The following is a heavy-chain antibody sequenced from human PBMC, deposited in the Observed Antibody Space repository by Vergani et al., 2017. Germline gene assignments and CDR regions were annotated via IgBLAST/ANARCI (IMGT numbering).Heavy chain of an antibody. Sequence: EVPLVPSGAEVKTPGASLKISCKCSGYIFTSYWIGWVRQLPGKGLEWMGIIYPGDSDTRYSPSFQGQVTISADKSISTAYLQWSSLKASDTAMYYCARQLGYSDGTSWDYWGQGTLVTVSS. V-gene: IGHV5-51*01. CDR3: ARQLGYSDGTSWDY. J-gene: IGHJ4*02. CDR1: GYIFTSYW. CDR2: IYPGDSDT. D-gene: IGHD5-18*01.